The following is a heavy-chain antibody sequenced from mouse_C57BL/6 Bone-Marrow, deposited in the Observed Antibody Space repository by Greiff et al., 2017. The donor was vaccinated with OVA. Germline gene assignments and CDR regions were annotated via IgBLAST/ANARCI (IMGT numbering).Heavy chain of an antibody. J-gene: IGHJ2*01. Sequence: VQLKQSGAELARPGASVKLSCKASGYTFTSYGISWVKQRTGQGLEWIGEIYPRSGNTYYNEKFKGKATLTADKSSSTAYMELRSLTSEDSAVYFCARRAYYGGYFDYWGQGTTLTVSS. D-gene: IGHD1-1*01. CDR3: ARRAYYGGYFDY. CDR2: IYPRSGNT. CDR1: GYTFTSYG. V-gene: IGHV1-81*01.